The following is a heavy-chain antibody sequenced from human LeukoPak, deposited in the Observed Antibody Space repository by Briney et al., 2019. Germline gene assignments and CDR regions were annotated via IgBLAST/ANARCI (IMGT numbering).Heavy chain of an antibody. V-gene: IGHV1-18*01. CDR3: ARDLSGGGDSSFDY. D-gene: IGHD2-21*01. Sequence: GASVKVSCKASGYTFTSYGISWVRQAPGQGLEWMGWISAYNGNTNYAQKLQGRVTMTRDTSISTAYMELSRLRSDDTAVYYCARDLSGGGDSSFDYWGQGTLVTVSS. CDR1: GYTFTSYG. J-gene: IGHJ4*02. CDR2: ISAYNGNT.